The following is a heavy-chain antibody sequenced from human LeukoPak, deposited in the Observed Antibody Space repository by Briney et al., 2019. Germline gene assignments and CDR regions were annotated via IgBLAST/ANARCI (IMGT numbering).Heavy chain of an antibody. CDR3: VTRNYDYVWGSYREPYPHFDY. Sequence: ASVKVSCKASGYTFTGYYMHWVRQAPGQGLEWMGRINPNSGGTNYAQKFQGRVTMTGDTSISTAYMELSRLRSDDTAVYYCVTRNYDYVWGSYREPYPHFDYWGQGTLVTVSS. CDR2: INPNSGGT. CDR1: GYTFTGYY. V-gene: IGHV1-2*06. J-gene: IGHJ4*02. D-gene: IGHD3-16*02.